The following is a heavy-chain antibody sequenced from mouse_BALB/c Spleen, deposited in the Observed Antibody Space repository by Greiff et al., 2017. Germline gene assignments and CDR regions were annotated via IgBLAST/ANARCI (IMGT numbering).Heavy chain of an antibody. Sequence: EVQLQESGGGLVQPKGSLKLSCAASGFTFNTYAMNWVRQAPGKGLEWVARIRSKSNNYATYYADSVKDRFTISRDDSQSMLYLQMNTLKTEDTAMYYCVRHVKTGYGFDYWGQGTTLTVSS. CDR1: GFTFNTYA. V-gene: IGHV10-1*02. D-gene: IGHD2-2*01. CDR2: IRSKSNNYAT. CDR3: VRHVKTGYGFDY. J-gene: IGHJ2*01.